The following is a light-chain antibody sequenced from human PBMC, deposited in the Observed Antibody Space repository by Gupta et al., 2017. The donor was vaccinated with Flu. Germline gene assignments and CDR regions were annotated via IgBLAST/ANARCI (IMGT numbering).Light chain of an antibody. V-gene: IGKV3-20*01. Sequence: ERATLPGRASQSVSTSYLAWYQQKPGQAPRLLIYGTFNKATRVPDRFIGGGSGTDFTLTISRLEPEDFAVYSCQQYGSSPYTFGQGTKLEIK. CDR3: QQYGSSPYT. J-gene: IGKJ2*01. CDR1: QSVSTSY. CDR2: GTF.